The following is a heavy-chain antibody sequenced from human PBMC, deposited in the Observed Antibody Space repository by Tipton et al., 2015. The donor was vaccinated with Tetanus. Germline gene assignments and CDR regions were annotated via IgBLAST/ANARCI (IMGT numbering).Heavy chain of an antibody. D-gene: IGHD2-15*01. J-gene: IGHJ6*02. CDR3: ARQDCSGGSCSLDV. CDR2: VDPGDSDP. CDR1: GYSFTSKW. V-gene: IGHV5-51*01. Sequence: QSGAEVKKSGESLKISCKGSGYSFTSKWIGWVRQMPGKGLEWMGIVDPGDSDPRYSPSFQGQVTISADKSISAAYLQWSSLKASDTGIYYCARQDCSGGSCSLDVWGQGTTVTVSS.